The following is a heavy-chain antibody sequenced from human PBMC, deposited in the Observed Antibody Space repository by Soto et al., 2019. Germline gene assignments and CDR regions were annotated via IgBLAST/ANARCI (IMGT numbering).Heavy chain of an antibody. CDR3: ASPRYSGSYYDAFDL. D-gene: IGHD1-26*01. V-gene: IGHV5-51*01. J-gene: IGHJ3*01. CDR1: GYSFTTYW. Sequence: GESLKISCKGSGYSFTTYWIGWVRQMPGKGLEWMGIIYPGDSDTRYGPSFRGQVTISADKSISTAYLQWSSLKASDTAMYYCASPRYSGSYYDAFDLWGQGTMVTVS. CDR2: IYPGDSDT.